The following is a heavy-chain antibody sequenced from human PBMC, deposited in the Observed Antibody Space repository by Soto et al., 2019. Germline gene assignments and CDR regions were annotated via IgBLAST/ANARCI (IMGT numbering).Heavy chain of an antibody. Sequence: SETLSLTCAVSGDSIISSSYYCSWIRQPPGEGLELIGSIHCRANSYYSPSLKSRITISVDTSKNQISLRLSSVTAADTAVYYCARPLQLAVSGFDPWGQGTLVTVSS. CDR2: IHCRANS. D-gene: IGHD3-3*02. J-gene: IGHJ5*02. CDR1: GDSIISSSYY. V-gene: IGHV4-39*01. CDR3: ARPLQLAVSGFDP.